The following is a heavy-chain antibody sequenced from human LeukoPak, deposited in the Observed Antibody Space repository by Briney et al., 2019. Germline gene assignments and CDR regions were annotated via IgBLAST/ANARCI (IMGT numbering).Heavy chain of an antibody. J-gene: IGHJ4*02. Sequence: GGSLRLSCAASGLTFSSYEMSWVRQAPGKGLEWVSYISTSGITTNYADSVKGRFTISRDNAKNSLYLQMNSLRAEDTAVYYCARGYSSGWYFGYWGQGILVTVSS. CDR3: ARGYSSGWYFGY. CDR2: ISTSGITT. V-gene: IGHV3-48*03. D-gene: IGHD6-19*01. CDR1: GLTFSSYE.